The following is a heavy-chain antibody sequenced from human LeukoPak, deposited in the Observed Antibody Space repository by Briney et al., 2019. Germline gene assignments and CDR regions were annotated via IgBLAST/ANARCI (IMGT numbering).Heavy chain of an antibody. CDR2: IYTSGST. CDR1: GGSISSGSYY. V-gene: IGHV4-61*02. CDR3: ARAALGYCSSTSCYTGSFDY. J-gene: IGHJ4*02. Sequence: SETLSLTCTVSGGSISSGSYYWSWIRQPAGKGLEWIGRIYTSGSTNYNPSLKSRVTISADTSKNQFSLKLSSVTAADTAVYYCARAALGYCSSTSCYTGSFDYWGQGTLVTVSS. D-gene: IGHD2-2*02.